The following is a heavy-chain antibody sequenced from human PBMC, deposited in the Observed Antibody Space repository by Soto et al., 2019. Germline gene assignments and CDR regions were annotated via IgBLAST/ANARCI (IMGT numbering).Heavy chain of an antibody. CDR1: GYTSSSYG. V-gene: IGHV1-18*01. D-gene: IGHD3-16*01. CDR3: ATKDDHKDDQPYYYGMDI. CDR2: TSVFNGDT. Sequence: GASVKVSCKAIGYTSSSYGINWVRQAPGQGLEWMGWTSVFNGDTKYAQKFQGRVAITKDPGTSTAHMELRSLRSDDAAVYFCATKDDHKDDQPYYYGMDIWGQGTTVTVSS. J-gene: IGHJ6*02.